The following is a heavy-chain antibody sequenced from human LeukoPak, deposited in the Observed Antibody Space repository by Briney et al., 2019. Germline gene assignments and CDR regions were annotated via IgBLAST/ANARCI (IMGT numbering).Heavy chain of an antibody. Sequence: GGSLRLSCAASGFTFSYYWMHWVRQAPGKGPVWVSRINSDGSSTSYADSVKGRFTISRDNAKNTLYLQMNSLRAEDTAVYYCARAQGGFWELSYFDYWGQGTLVTVSS. J-gene: IGHJ4*02. D-gene: IGHD3-10*01. V-gene: IGHV3-74*01. CDR2: INSDGSST. CDR1: GFTFSYYW. CDR3: ARAQGGFWELSYFDY.